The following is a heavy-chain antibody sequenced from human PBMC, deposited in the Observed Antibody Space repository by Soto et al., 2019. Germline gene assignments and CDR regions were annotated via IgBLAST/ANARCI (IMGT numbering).Heavy chain of an antibody. J-gene: IGHJ4*02. CDR2: MWYDRSKE. CDR1: GFIFSDYV. V-gene: IGHV3-33*01. Sequence: GGSLRLSCAASGFIFSDYVMHWVRQAPGKGLEWVAVMWYDRSKEYYVDYVKGRYTISRDHSKNTLFLQMNSLRAEDTAVYYCARGRTDFDYWGQGT. CDR3: ARGRTDFDY.